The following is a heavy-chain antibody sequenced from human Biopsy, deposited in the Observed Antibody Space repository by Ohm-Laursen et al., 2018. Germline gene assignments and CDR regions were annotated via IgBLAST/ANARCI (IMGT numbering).Heavy chain of an antibody. V-gene: IGHV4-59*02. Sequence: TLSLTCTVSGDSVTKYYWSWIRQPPGKGLEWIGHIYYSVMTNYNPSLASRVTFSVDMSKSQFSLKLYSVTAADTAVYYCARVEAGTYDALDIWGQGTLVAVSA. CDR1: GDSVTKYY. CDR2: IYYSVMT. D-gene: IGHD1-26*01. CDR3: ARVEAGTYDALDI. J-gene: IGHJ3*02.